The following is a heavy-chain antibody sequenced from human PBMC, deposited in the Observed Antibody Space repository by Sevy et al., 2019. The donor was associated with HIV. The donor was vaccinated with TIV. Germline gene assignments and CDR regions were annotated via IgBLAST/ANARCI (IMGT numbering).Heavy chain of an antibody. CDR1: GFTFNMYW. CDR2: IKEDGSER. D-gene: IGHD2-15*01. Sequence: GGSLRLSCAASGFTFNMYWMTWVRQAPGKGLEWVANIKEDGSERNYLDSVKGRFTISRDNAKESLYLQINSLRAEDTAVYYCARHCSGGSCYSLLPHHYYGMDVWGQGTTVTVSS. CDR3: ARHCSGGSCYSLLPHHYYGMDV. J-gene: IGHJ6*02. V-gene: IGHV3-7*01.